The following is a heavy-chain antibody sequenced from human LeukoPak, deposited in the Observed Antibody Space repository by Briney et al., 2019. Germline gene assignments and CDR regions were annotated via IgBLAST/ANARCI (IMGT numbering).Heavy chain of an antibody. CDR1: GGSISSYY. J-gene: IGHJ5*02. D-gene: IGHD3-22*01. CDR3: ARGDQYYYDSSGVWFDP. CDR2: IYYSGST. Sequence: PSETLSLTCTVSGGSISSYYWSWIRQPPGKGLEWIGYIYYSGSTNYNPSLKSRVTISVDTSKNQFSLKLSSVTATDTAVYYCARGDQYYYDSSGVWFDPWGQGTLVIVSS. V-gene: IGHV4-59*01.